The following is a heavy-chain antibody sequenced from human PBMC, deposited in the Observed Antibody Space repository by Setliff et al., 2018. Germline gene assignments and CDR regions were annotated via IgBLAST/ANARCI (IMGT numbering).Heavy chain of an antibody. CDR3: ARHRSMPVSTTNYYYHMDV. Sequence: SEPLSLTCTVSGGSMPYYYWGWVRQLPGKGLEWIGNIFNGESISYNPSLKSRVTISADTSKNQDSLKVRSVTAADTALYFCARHRSMPVSTTNYYYHMDVWGKGTMVTVSS. D-gene: IGHD3-3*01. CDR1: GGSMPYYY. V-gene: IGHV4-59*08. J-gene: IGHJ6*04. CDR2: IFNGESI.